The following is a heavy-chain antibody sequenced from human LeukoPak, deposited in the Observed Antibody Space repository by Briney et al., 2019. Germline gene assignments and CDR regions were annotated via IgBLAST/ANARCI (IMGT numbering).Heavy chain of an antibody. CDR1: GFTFSNYW. CDR2: INQDGSEE. J-gene: IGHJ4*02. D-gene: IGHD5-12*01. Sequence: GGSLRLSCAASGFTFSNYWMTWVRQAPGKGLEWVAHINQDGSEEHYMDSVKARFTISRDNAKNSLSLQMNSLRAEDTAEYYCVRDGGVSGYDLLDYWGQGTLVTVSS. CDR3: VRDGGVSGYDLLDY. V-gene: IGHV3-7*01.